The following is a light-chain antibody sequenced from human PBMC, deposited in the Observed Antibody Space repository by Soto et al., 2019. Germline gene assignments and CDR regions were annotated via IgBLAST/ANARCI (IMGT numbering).Light chain of an antibody. CDR3: QQRSNWPPGLT. CDR2: DAS. Sequence: EIVLTQSPATLSLSPGERATLSCRASQSVSSYLAWYQQKPGQAPRLLIYDASNRATGIPARFSGSGSGTEVTLTISSLEPEDFAVYYCQQRSNWPPGLTFGGGTKVEIK. CDR1: QSVSSY. V-gene: IGKV3-11*01. J-gene: IGKJ4*01.